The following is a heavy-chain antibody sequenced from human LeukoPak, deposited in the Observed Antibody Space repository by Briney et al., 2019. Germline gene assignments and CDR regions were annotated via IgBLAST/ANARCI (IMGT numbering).Heavy chain of an antibody. CDR2: IYYSGST. Sequence: SETLSLTCTVSGGSISSYYWSWIRQPPGKGLEWIGYIYYSGSTNYNPSLKSRVTISVDTSKNQFSLRLSSVTAADTAVYYCARESGSSWYFNWGQGTLVTVSS. D-gene: IGHD6-13*01. V-gene: IGHV4-59*01. CDR3: ARESGSSWYFN. CDR1: GGSISSYY. J-gene: IGHJ4*02.